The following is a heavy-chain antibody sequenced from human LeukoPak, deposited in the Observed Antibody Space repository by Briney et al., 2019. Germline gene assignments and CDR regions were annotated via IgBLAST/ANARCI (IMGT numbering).Heavy chain of an antibody. CDR3: ARVQWDRDY. D-gene: IGHD1-26*01. CDR1: GFTLRSYE. V-gene: IGHV3-48*03. J-gene: IGHJ4*02. Sequence: GGSLRLSCAASGFTLRSYEMNWVRQAPGKGLEWVSYISSSGSTIYYADSVKGRFTISRDNAKNSLYLQMNSLRAEDTAVYYCARVQWDRDYWGQGTLVTVSS. CDR2: ISSSGSTI.